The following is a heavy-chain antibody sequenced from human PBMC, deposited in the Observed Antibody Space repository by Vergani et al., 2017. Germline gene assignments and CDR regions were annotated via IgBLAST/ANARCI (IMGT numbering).Heavy chain of an antibody. V-gene: IGHV3-30*03. D-gene: IGHD1-1*01. J-gene: IGHJ6*03. CDR3: ARDFLTRVTTLDYYYMGV. CDR1: GFPFSDYG. CDR2: ISYDGNKK. Sequence: QVQLVESGGGEVQPGRSLRLSCSAAGFPFSDYGVHWVRQAPGKGLEGVSVISYDGNKKNYADSVKGRFTISRDNSKNTLYLEMNALRAEDTAVYYCARDFLTRVTTLDYYYMGVWVKGTTVTVSS.